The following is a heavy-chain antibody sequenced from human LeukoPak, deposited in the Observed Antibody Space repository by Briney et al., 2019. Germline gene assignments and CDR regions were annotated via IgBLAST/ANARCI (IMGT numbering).Heavy chain of an antibody. D-gene: IGHD5-12*01. CDR3: ARDVDRRDYYYYYYMDV. V-gene: IGHV1-2*02. CDR2: INPNSGGT. Sequence: ASVKVSCKASGYTFTGYYMHWVRQAPGQGLEWMGWINPNSGGTNYAQKFQGRVTMTRDTSISTAYMELSRLRSDDTAVYYCARDVDRRDYYYYYYMDVWGKGTTVTVSS. CDR1: GYTFTGYY. J-gene: IGHJ6*03.